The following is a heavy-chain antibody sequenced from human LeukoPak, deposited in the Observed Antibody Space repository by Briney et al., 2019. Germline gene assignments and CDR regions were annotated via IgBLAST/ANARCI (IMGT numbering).Heavy chain of an antibody. CDR3: ANGRVTMIVS. V-gene: IGHV3-43*01. J-gene: IGHJ4*02. D-gene: IGHD3-22*01. Sequence: PGGSLRLSCAATGFTFDDYSMHWVRQAPGKGLEWVSLISWDGGSTYYADSVKGRFTISRDNSKNTLYLQMNSLRAEDTAVYYCANGRVTMIVSWGQGTLVTVSS. CDR1: GFTFDDYS. CDR2: ISWDGGST.